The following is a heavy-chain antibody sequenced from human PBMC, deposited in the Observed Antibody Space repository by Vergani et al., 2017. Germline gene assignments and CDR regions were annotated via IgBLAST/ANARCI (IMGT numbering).Heavy chain of an antibody. CDR2: IYYSGST. CDR3: ARAAASGMSVMVYAPSVYGMDV. V-gene: IGHV4-39*01. CDR1: GGSISSSSYY. J-gene: IGHJ6*02. Sequence: QLQLQESGPGLVKPSETLSLTCTVSGGSISSSSYYWGWIRQPPGKGLEWIGTIYYSGSTYYSPSLKSRVTISVDTSKNQFSLKLSSVTAADTAVYYCARAAASGMSVMVYAPSVYGMDVWGQGTTVTVSS. D-gene: IGHD2-8*01.